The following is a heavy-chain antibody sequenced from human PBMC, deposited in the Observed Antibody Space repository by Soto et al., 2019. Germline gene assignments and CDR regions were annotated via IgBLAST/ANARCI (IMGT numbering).Heavy chain of an antibody. J-gene: IGHJ6*02. CDR2: IIPIFGTA. Sequence: VKVSCKASGGTFSSYAISWVLQAPGQGLEWMGGIIPIFGTANYAQKFQGRVTITADESTSTAYMELSSLRSEDTAVYYCARDSKDKHKKGYYYYGIDVWGQGTKVPV. D-gene: IGHD2-2*01. CDR1: GGTFSSYA. V-gene: IGHV1-69*13. CDR3: ARDSKDKHKKGYYYYGIDV.